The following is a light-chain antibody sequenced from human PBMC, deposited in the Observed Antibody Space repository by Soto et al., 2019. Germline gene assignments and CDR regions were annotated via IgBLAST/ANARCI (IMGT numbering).Light chain of an antibody. Sequence: EIVMTQSPATLSVSPGEGATLSCRTSQSVSSKLAWYQQKPGQAPRLLVYDASIRATGIPASFSGSGSGAEFTLTISSLQSEDVAVYYCQQYNEWPLTFGQGTRLEAK. V-gene: IGKV3-15*01. CDR2: DAS. CDR1: QSVSSK. CDR3: QQYNEWPLT. J-gene: IGKJ5*01.